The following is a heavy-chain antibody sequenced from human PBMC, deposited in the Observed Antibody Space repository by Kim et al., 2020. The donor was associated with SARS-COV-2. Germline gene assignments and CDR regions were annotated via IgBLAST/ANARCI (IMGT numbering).Heavy chain of an antibody. J-gene: IGHJ4*02. CDR1: GGSISSSSYY. Sequence: SETLSLTCTVSGGSISSSSYYWGWLRQPPGKGLEWIGSIYYSGSTYYNPSLKSRVTISVDTSKNQFSLKLSSVTAADTAVYYCARDREDQYCSGGSCPIDYWGQGTLVTVSS. V-gene: IGHV4-39*07. D-gene: IGHD2-15*01. CDR2: IYYSGST. CDR3: ARDREDQYCSGGSCPIDY.